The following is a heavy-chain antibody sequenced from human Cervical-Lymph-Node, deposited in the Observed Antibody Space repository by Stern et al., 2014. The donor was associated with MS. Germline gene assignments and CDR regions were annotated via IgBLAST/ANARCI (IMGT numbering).Heavy chain of an antibody. CDR3: ARDFEFQLLCD. CDR2: VYHSGSA. J-gene: IGHJ4*02. CDR1: GASISTDNW. D-gene: IGHD2-2*01. V-gene: IGHV4-4*02. Sequence: QLQESGPGLVKPSGPLSLTCAVSGASISTDNWWSWVRQPPGKVLEWIGEVYHSGSANYNPSLKSRFTMSVDESKNQFSLRLTSVTAADTAVYYCARDFEFQLLCDWGQGALVTVSS.